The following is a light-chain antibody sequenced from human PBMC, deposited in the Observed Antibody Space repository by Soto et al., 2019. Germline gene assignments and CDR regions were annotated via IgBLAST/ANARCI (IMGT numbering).Light chain of an antibody. CDR3: QQYGSSPFT. V-gene: IGKV3-20*01. CDR1: QSITNNY. CDR2: GAS. Sequence: EIVLTQSPGTLSLSPGERATLSCRASQSITNNYLAWYQQKPGRAHRLLIYGASSRATGIPDRFSGSGSGTDFTLTISRLEPEDFAVYYCQQYGSSPFTFGPGTKVDIK. J-gene: IGKJ3*01.